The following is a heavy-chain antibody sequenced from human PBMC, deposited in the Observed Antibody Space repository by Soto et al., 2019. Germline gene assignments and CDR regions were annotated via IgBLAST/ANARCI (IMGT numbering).Heavy chain of an antibody. D-gene: IGHD2-15*01. J-gene: IGHJ4*02. CDR1: GYTFTSYY. CDR2: INPSGGST. V-gene: IGHV1-46*03. CDR3: ARVYCSGGSCYSIDY. Sequence: ASVKVSCKASGYTFTSYYMHWVRQAPGQGLEWMGIINPSGGSTSYAQKLQGRVTKTRDTSTSTVYMELSSLRSEDTAVYYCARVYCSGGSCYSIDYWGQGTLVTVSS.